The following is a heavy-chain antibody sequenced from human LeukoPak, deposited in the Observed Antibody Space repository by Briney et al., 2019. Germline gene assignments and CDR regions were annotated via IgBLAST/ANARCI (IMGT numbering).Heavy chain of an antibody. Sequence: PSETLSLTCAVYGGSLSAYYWTWIRQPPGKGLEWIGYIYYSGSTNYNPSLKSRVTISVDTSKNQFSLKLSSVTAADTAVYYCARIHSSGWYSYYFDYWGQGTLVTVSS. CDR3: ARIHSSGWYSYYFDY. J-gene: IGHJ4*02. D-gene: IGHD6-19*01. V-gene: IGHV4-59*01. CDR1: GGSLSAYY. CDR2: IYYSGST.